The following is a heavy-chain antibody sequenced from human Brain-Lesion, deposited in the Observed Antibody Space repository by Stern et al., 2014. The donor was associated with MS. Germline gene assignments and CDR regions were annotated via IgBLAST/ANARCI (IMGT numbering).Heavy chain of an antibody. V-gene: IGHV4-39*01. CDR1: GGSVSSTSYA. J-gene: IGHJ5*02. D-gene: IGHD2-15*01. CDR3: AGEEDIRYCSGGSCTGNWFDP. Sequence: VQLVESGPGLVKPSETLSLTCTVAGGSVSSTSYAWAWIRQPPGKGLEWIGTIYYRGNNYYRPSLKRRLTISLATSKNPFSLQRRSVTAADTAVYYCAGEEDIRYCSGGSCTGNWFDPWGQGTLVTVSS. CDR2: IYYRGNN.